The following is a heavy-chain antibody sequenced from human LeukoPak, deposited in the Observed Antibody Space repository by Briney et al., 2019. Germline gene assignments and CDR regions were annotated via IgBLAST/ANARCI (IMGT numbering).Heavy chain of an antibody. D-gene: IGHD3-3*01. V-gene: IGHV1-46*01. J-gene: IGHJ4*02. Sequence: ASVKVSCKASGYTFTDYYMHWVRQAPGQGLEWMGIINPSGGSTTYAQKFQGRVTMTRDMSTSTAYMELRSLRSDDTAVYYCARGSWGVAIILVYWGQGTLVTVSS. CDR2: INPSGGST. CDR3: ARGSWGVAIILVY. CDR1: GYTFTDYY.